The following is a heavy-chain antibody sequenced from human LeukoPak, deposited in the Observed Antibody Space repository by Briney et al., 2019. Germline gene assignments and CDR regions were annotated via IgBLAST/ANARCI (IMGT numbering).Heavy chain of an antibody. CDR3: ASRGRSGWYRGGNWFDP. CDR2: IKQDGSEK. J-gene: IGHJ5*02. CDR1: GFTFSSYW. Sequence: GGSLRLSCAASGFTFSSYWMSWVRQAPGKGLEWVANIKQDGSEKYYVDSVKGRFTISRDNAKNSLYLQMNSLRAEDTAVYYCASRGRSGWYRGGNWFDPWGQGTLVTVSS. V-gene: IGHV3-7*01. D-gene: IGHD6-13*01.